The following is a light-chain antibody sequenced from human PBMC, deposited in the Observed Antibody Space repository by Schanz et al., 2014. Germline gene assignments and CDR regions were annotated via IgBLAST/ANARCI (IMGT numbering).Light chain of an antibody. CDR1: SSNIGTGYD. V-gene: IGLV1-40*01. CDR2: GNI. CDR3: QSYDSSLSGHAV. Sequence: QSVLTQPPSVSGAPGQRVTITCTGSSSNIGTGYDVHWYQQLPGTAPKLLIFGNINRPSGVPDRFSGSKSGSSASLAITGLQAEDEADYYCQSYDSSLSGHAVFGGGTKLTVL. J-gene: IGLJ7*01.